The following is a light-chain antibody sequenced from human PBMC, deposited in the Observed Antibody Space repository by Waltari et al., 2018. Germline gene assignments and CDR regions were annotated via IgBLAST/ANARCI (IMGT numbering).Light chain of an antibody. CDR3: QHYLRLPVT. CDR2: GAS. V-gene: IGKV3-20*01. Sequence: IVFTQSPRTLSLSLGERATLSCRASQSVSRALTWYQQKPGQAPRLLIYGASTRATGIPDRFSGSGSGTDFSLTISRLEPDDFAVYYCQHYLRLPVTFGQGTTVEI. J-gene: IGKJ1*01. CDR1: QSVSRA.